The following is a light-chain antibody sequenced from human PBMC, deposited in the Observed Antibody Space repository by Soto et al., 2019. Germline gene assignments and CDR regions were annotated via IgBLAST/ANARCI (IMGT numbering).Light chain of an antibody. J-gene: IGKJ4*01. CDR1: QDIKRF. V-gene: IGKV1-9*01. CDR3: QQVNTYPVT. Sequence: DVQLTQSPSFLAASVGDRLTITCRASQDIKRFLAWYQQKPGKAPKLLIYTISTLQSGVPSRFSGSGSGTEFTLTISSLQPDDFATYYCQQVNTYPVTLGGGTKVEI. CDR2: TIS.